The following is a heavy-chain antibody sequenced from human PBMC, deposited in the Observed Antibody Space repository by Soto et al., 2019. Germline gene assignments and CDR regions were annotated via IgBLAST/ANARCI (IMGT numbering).Heavy chain of an antibody. J-gene: IGHJ4*02. V-gene: IGHV4-34*01. CDR2: INHSGST. CDR3: AREYGDYGVIDY. D-gene: IGHD4-17*01. Sequence: QVQLQQWGAGLLKPSETLSLTCAVYGGSFSGYYWSWIRQPPGKGLEWIGEINHSGSTNYNPSLKSRVTISVDTSKNQFSLKLSSVTAADTAVYYCAREYGDYGVIDYWGQGTLATVSS. CDR1: GGSFSGYY.